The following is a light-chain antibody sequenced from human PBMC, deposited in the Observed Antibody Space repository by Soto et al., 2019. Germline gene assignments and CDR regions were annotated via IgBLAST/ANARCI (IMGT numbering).Light chain of an antibody. V-gene: IGLV2-8*01. J-gene: IGLJ2*01. CDR3: SPYAGSNNPVI. CDR1: SSDVGGYNY. CDR2: EVS. Sequence: QSALTQPPSASGSPGQSVTISCTGTSSDVGGYNYVSWYQQHPGKAPKFMIYEVSKRPSGVPDRFSGSKSGNTASLTVSGLQADDEADYYCSPYAGSNNPVIFGGGTKLTVL.